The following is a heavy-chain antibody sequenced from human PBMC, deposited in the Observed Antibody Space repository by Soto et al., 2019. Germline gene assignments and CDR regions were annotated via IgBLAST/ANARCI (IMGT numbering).Heavy chain of an antibody. CDR3: ARSIDSSGFYFSNC. CDR1: GGFISSYY. CDR2: IHHTGST. Sequence: SETLSLTCTGSGGFISSYYWSWIRQSPGKGLVLIGYIHHTGSTNYNPSLKSRVTMSLDTSRNQFSLKLYSVTAADTAVYYCARSIDSSGFYFSNCWGQGTLVTVS. J-gene: IGHJ4*02. V-gene: IGHV4-59*01. D-gene: IGHD3-22*01.